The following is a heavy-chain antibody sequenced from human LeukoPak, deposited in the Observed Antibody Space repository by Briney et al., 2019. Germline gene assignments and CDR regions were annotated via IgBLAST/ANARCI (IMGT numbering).Heavy chain of an antibody. CDR3: ARSSAWSPFDS. CDR1: GFTFSTYW. V-gene: IGHV4-59*01. J-gene: IGHJ4*02. D-gene: IGHD6-19*01. CDR2: VYSSGST. Sequence: PGGSLRLSCAASGFTFSTYWMSWVRQAPGKGLEWIGYVYSSGSTNHNPSLKSRATISIDTSKNQFSLRLSSVTAADTAVYFCARSSAWSPFDSWGQGILVTVSS.